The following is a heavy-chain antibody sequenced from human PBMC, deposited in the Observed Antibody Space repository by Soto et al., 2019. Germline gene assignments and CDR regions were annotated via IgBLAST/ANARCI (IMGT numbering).Heavy chain of an antibody. CDR1: GFTFSSYD. Sequence: GGSLRLSCAASGFTFSSYDMHWVRQPTGKCLEWVSAIGTAGDTYYPDSVKGRFTISRENAKNSLYLQMNSLRAGDTAVYYCARVLRGYSGFEDYYDYWGQGALVTVSS. CDR3: ARVLRGYSGFEDYYDY. CDR2: IGTAGDT. V-gene: IGHV3-13*04. J-gene: IGHJ4*02. D-gene: IGHD5-12*01.